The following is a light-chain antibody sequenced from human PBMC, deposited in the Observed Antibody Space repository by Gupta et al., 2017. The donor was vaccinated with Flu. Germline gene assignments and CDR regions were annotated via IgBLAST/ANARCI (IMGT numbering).Light chain of an antibody. Sequence: QSVLTQPPSASGTPGQRVTISCSGSSSNIGSNTVNWYRQLPGTAPKLLIYSNNPRPSGVPDRFSGSKSGTSASLAISGLQSEDEADYYCAAWGDSLNGWVFGGGTKLTVL. CDR3: AAWGDSLNGWV. CDR1: SSNIGSNT. J-gene: IGLJ3*02. CDR2: SNN. V-gene: IGLV1-44*01.